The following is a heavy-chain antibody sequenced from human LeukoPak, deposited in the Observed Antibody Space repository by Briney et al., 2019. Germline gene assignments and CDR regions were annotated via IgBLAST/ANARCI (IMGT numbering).Heavy chain of an antibody. V-gene: IGHV4-34*01. J-gene: IGHJ6*02. CDR1: GGSFSGYY. Sequence: SETLSLTCAVYGGSFSGYYWSWIRQPPGKGLEWIGEINHSGSTNYNPSLKSRVTISVDTSKNQFSLKLSSVTAADTAVYYCARHEYCSGGSCYYHYYYYGMDVWGQGTTVTVAS. CDR2: INHSGST. D-gene: IGHD2-15*01. CDR3: ARHEYCSGGSCYYHYYYYGMDV.